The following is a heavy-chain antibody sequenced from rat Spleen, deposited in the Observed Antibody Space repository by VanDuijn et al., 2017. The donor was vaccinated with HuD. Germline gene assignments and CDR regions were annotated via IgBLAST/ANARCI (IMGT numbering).Heavy chain of an antibody. V-gene: IGHV5-31*01. CDR1: GFTFKNYW. Sequence: EVQLVESGGGLVQSGRSLKLSCGASGFTFKNYWMTWIRQAPGKGLEWVASISNTGGSTYYPDSVKGRFTISRDNAKSTLYLQMNSLRSEDTATYYCARALTTEGYYFDYWGQGVMVTVSS. CDR3: ARALTTEGYYFDY. CDR2: ISNTGGST. D-gene: IGHD1-10*01. J-gene: IGHJ2*01.